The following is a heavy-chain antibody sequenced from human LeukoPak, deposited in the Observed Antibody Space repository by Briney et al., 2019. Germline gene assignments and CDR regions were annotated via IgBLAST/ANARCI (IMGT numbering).Heavy chain of an antibody. Sequence: PGGSLRLSCAASGFSFSVFWMHWVRQAPGKGPVWVSRIKTDGSITNYADSVRGRFTISRDNSKSTLSPQMNSLRAEDTAIYYCATYRQVLLPFESWGQGTLVTVSS. D-gene: IGHD2-8*02. V-gene: IGHV3-74*01. CDR2: IKTDGSIT. CDR3: ATYRQVLLPFES. CDR1: GFSFSVFW. J-gene: IGHJ4*02.